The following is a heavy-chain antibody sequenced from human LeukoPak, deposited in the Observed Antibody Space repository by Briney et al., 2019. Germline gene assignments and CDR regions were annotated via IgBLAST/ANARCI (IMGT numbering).Heavy chain of an antibody. J-gene: IGHJ4*02. CDR1: GFTFSSYA. Sequence: GGSLRLSCAASGFTFSSYAMHWVRQAPGKGLEWVAVISYDGSNKYYADSVKGRFTISRDNSKNTLYLQMNSLRAEDTAVYYCARDARYSYGYVDYWGQGTLVTVSS. V-gene: IGHV3-30-3*01. CDR3: ARDARYSYGYVDY. CDR2: ISYDGSNK. D-gene: IGHD5-18*01.